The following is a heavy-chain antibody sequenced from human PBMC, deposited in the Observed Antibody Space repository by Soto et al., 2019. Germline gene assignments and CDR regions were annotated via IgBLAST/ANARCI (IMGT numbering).Heavy chain of an antibody. CDR1: GYSFTSYW. J-gene: IGHJ6*02. D-gene: IGHD5-18*01. CDR3: ARDMVDTAMVTYYYYGMDV. V-gene: IGHV5-51*01. Sequence: PGESLKISCKGSGYSFTSYWIGWVRQMPGKGLEWMGIIYPGDSDTRYGPSFQGQVTISADKSISTAYLQWSSLKASDTAMYYCARDMVDTAMVTYYYYGMDVWGQGTTVTVS. CDR2: IYPGDSDT.